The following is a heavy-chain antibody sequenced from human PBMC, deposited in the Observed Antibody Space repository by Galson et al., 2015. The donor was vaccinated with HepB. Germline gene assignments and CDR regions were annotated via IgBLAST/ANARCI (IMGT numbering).Heavy chain of an antibody. V-gene: IGHV4-39*01. CDR2: FYYTGNT. J-gene: IGHJ4*02. D-gene: IGHD2-2*01. Sequence: ETLSLTCAVSGGSISSSSYYWGWLRQPPGKGLEWLGRFYYTGNTHYNPPLKSRVTISGDTSTNQFSLRLNSVTAADTAVYCCARHESESKTYAADNWGQGTLVTVSS. CDR1: GGSISSSSYY. CDR3: ARHESESKTYAADN.